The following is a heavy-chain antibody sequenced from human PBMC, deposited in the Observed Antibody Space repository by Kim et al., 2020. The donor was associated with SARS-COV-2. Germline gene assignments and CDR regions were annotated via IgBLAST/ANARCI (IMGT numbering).Heavy chain of an antibody. J-gene: IGHJ4*02. CDR1: GGSVSSGSYY. D-gene: IGHD3-3*01. Sequence: SETLSLTCTVSGGSVSSGSYYWSWIRQPPGKGLEWIGYIYYSGSTNYNPSLKSRVTISVDTSKNQFSLKLSSVTAADTAVYYCARDLRDFWSGYPGFDWGQGTLVTVSS. CDR2: IYYSGST. CDR3: ARDLRDFWSGYPGFD. V-gene: IGHV4-61*01.